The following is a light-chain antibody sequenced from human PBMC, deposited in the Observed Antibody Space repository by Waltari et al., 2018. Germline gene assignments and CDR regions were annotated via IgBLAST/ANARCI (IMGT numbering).Light chain of an antibody. J-gene: IGLJ2*01. CDR3: SSYTSSSIVV. V-gene: IGLV2-14*01. CDR1: SRDVGGYNY. CDR2: DVS. Sequence: QSALTQPASVSGSPGQSITISCTGPSRDVGGYNYVSWYQQHPGKAPKLMIYDVSKRPSGVSNRFSGSKSGNTASLTISGLQAEDEADYYCSSYTSSSIVVFGGGTKLTVL.